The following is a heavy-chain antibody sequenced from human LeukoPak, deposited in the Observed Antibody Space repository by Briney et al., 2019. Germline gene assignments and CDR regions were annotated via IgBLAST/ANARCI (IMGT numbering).Heavy chain of an antibody. CDR1: GFTVSSNY. J-gene: IGHJ4*02. Sequence: GGSLRLSCAASGFTVSSNYMSWVRQAPGKGLEWVSVICSGGSTYYADSVKGRFTISRDNSKNTLYLQMNSLRAEDTAVYYCAREGPTYYFDYWGQGTLVTVSS. CDR3: AREGPTYYFDY. V-gene: IGHV3-66*01. CDR2: ICSGGST.